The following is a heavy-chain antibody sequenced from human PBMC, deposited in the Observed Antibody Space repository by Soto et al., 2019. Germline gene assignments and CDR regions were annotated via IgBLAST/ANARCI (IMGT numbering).Heavy chain of an antibody. CDR1: GFTFSNAW. V-gene: IGHV3-15*01. Sequence: EVQLVESGGGLVKPGGSHRLSCAASGFTFSNAWMNWVRQAPGKGLEWVGRIKTSIDGWTTDYAAPVKGRFTISRDDSKSTLYLQMNSLKIEDTAVYYFTTNDAFDIWGQGTMVTVSS. CDR2: IKTSIDGWTT. CDR3: TTNDAFDI. J-gene: IGHJ3*02.